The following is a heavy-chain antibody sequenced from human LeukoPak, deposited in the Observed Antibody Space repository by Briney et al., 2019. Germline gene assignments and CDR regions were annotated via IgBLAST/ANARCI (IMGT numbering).Heavy chain of an antibody. V-gene: IGHV1-8*01. J-gene: IGHJ4*02. Sequence: VASVKVSCKASGYTVTSYDINWVRQATGQGLEWMGWMNPNSGNTGYAQKFQGRVTMTRNTSKSTAYLELSSLRSEDTAVYYRARVRRGVEMATGDFDYWGQGTLVTVSS. D-gene: IGHD5-24*01. CDR1: GYTVTSYD. CDR2: MNPNSGNT. CDR3: ARVRRGVEMATGDFDY.